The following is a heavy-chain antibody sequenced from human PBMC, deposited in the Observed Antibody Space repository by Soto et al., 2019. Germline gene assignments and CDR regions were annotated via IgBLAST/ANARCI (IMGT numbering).Heavy chain of an antibody. CDR2: IYYSGST. V-gene: IGHV4-31*03. D-gene: IGHD3-16*01. CDR1: GGSISSGGYY. CDR3: ARGDYVWGSYGAVNY. J-gene: IGHJ4*02. Sequence: QVQLQESGPGLVKPSQTLSLTCTVSGGSISSGGYYWSWIRQHPGKGLEWIGYIYYSGSTYYNPSLKSRVTISVDTYKNRFTLKLSSVTAADTAVYYCARGDYVWGSYGAVNYWGQGTLVTVSS.